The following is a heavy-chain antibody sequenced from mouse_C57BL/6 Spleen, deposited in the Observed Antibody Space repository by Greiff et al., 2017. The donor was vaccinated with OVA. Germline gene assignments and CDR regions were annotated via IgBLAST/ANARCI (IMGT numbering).Heavy chain of an antibody. CDR2: IYPRSGNT. D-gene: IGHD2-3*01. CDR3: ARYMLFSDGSPSFDY. CDR1: GYTFTSYG. V-gene: IGHV1-81*01. J-gene: IGHJ2*01. Sequence: QVQLKQSGAELARPGASVKLSCKASGYTFTSYGISWVKQRTGQGLEWIGEIYPRSGNTYYNEKFKGKATLTADKSSSTAYMELRSLTSEDSAVYFCARYMLFSDGSPSFDYWGQGTTLTVSS.